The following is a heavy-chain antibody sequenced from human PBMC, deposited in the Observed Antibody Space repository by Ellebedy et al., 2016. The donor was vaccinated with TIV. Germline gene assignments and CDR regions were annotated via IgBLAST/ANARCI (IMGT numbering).Heavy chain of an antibody. CDR2: ISGSGGST. J-gene: IGHJ4*02. CDR3: AKVVSREITMIVVVITTTWYFDY. V-gene: IGHV3-23*01. CDR1: GFTFSSYA. D-gene: IGHD3-22*01. Sequence: GGSLRLSXAASGFTFSSYAMSWVRQAPGKGLEWASAISGSGGSTYYADSVKGRFTISRDNSKNTLYLQMNSLRAEDTAVYYCAKVVSREITMIVVVITTTWYFDYWGQGTLVTVSS.